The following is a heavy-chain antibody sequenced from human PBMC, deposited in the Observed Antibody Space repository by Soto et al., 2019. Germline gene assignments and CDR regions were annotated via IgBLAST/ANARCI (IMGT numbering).Heavy chain of an antibody. J-gene: IGHJ4*02. D-gene: IGHD2-8*02. V-gene: IGHV3-30-3*01. CDR3: AKIALVGSFGFELASDY. CDR1: GFTFSSYA. Sequence: PGGSLRLSCAASGFTFSSYAMHWVRQAPGKGLEWVAVITSSGSNKIYADSVKGRFTISRDNSKNTLYLLMNRLRAEDIGIYYCAKIALVGSFGFELASDYWGQGILVIVSS. CDR2: ITSSGSNK.